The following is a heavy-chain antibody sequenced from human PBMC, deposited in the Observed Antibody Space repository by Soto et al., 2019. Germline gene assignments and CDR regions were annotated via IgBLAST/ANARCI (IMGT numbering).Heavy chain of an antibody. CDR2: IYYSGST. Sequence: SETLSLTCTVSGGSISSSSYYWGWIRQPPGKGLEWIGSIYYSGSTYYNPSLKSRVTTSVDTSKNQFSLKLSSVTAADTAVYYCASPHFWSGYSGLYNYWGQGTLVTVSS. CDR1: GGSISSSSYY. CDR3: ASPHFWSGYSGLYNY. J-gene: IGHJ4*02. V-gene: IGHV4-39*01. D-gene: IGHD3-3*02.